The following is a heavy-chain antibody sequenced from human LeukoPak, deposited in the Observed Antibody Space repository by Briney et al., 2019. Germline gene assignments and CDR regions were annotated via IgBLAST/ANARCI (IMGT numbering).Heavy chain of an antibody. CDR3: AREYTSSRALDY. J-gene: IGHJ4*02. CDR1: GDSINSNF. CDR2: VYNSGAT. Sequence: SETLSLTCIVSGDSINSNFWSWIRQPAGKGLEWIGRVYNSGATNCNPSLKSRVTMSIDTSKNQLSLNLTSVTAADTAVYYCAREYTSSRALDYWGQGTLVTVSS. V-gene: IGHV4-4*07. D-gene: IGHD6-13*01.